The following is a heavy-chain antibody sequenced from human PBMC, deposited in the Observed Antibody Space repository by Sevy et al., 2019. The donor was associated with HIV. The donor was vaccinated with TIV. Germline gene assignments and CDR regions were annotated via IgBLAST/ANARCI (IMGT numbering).Heavy chain of an antibody. D-gene: IGHD2-15*01. CDR1: GFTFSDYA. CDR3: AKSHEDSCSGGSCRGMDV. CDR2: VSRHERKM. Sequence: GGSLRLSCAASGFTFSDYAMNWVRQAPGKGLEWVSAVSRHERKMYYADSVRGRFTISRDDSKNTVYMQLSSLRAADTAVYYCAKSHEDSCSGGSCRGMDVWGHGTAVTVSS. J-gene: IGHJ6*02. V-gene: IGHV3-23*01.